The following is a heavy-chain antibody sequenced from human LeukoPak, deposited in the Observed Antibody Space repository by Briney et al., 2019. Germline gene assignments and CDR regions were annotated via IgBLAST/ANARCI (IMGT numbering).Heavy chain of an antibody. D-gene: IGHD5-24*01. Sequence: PGGSLRLSCAASGFTFSSYSMNWVRQAPGKGLEWVSSISSSSSYIYYADSVKGRFTISRDNAKNSLYLQMNSLRAEDTAVYYCARRGDGYNSFDYWGQGTPVTVSS. CDR1: GFTFSSYS. CDR3: ARRGDGYNSFDY. CDR2: ISSSSSYI. J-gene: IGHJ4*02. V-gene: IGHV3-21*01.